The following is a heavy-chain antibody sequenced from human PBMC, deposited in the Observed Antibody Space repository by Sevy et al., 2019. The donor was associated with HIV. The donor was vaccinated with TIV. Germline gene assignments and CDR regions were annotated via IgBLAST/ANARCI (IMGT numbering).Heavy chain of an antibody. D-gene: IGHD3-22*01. CDR3: ARGRIRFTMIVVVAGGAFDI. V-gene: IGHV4-34*01. J-gene: IGHJ3*02. Sequence: SETLSLTCAVYGGSFSGYYWNWIRQPPGKGLEWIGEINHSGSTNYNPSLKSRVTKSVDTSKNQFSLKLSSVTAADTAVYYCARGRIRFTMIVVVAGGAFDIWGQGTMVTVSS. CDR2: INHSGST. CDR1: GGSFSGYY.